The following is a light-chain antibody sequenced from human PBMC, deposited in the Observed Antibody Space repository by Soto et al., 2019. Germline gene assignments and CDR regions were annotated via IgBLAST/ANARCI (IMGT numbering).Light chain of an antibody. CDR1: SSDVGDYDY. CDR2: EVS. CDR3: SSYAGSTPVV. V-gene: IGLV2-8*01. J-gene: IGLJ2*01. Sequence: QSVLTQPPSASGSPGQSVTISCTGTSSDVGDYDYVSWYQQHPGKAPKLMIYEVSKRPSGVPDRFSGSKSGNTASLTVSGLQAEDEADYYCSSYAGSTPVVFGGGTKLTVL.